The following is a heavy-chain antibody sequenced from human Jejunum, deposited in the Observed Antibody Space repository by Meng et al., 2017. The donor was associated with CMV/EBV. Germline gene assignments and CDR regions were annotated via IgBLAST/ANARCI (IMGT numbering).Heavy chain of an antibody. CDR3: ARRRNWFDS. V-gene: IGHV3-9*01. CDR1: GFTFTDHT. Sequence: LSCEASGFTFTDHTMHWVRQAPGKGLEWVSGIAWNGVTIGYADSVNGRFTISRDNAKNSLYLQMNSLRAEDTAVYYCARRRNWFDSWGQGTLVTVSS. CDR2: IAWNGVTI. J-gene: IGHJ5*01.